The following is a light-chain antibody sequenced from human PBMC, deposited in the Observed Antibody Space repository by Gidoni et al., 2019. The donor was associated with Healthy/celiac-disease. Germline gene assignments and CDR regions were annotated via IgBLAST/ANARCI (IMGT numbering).Light chain of an antibody. CDR3: QQSYSTPT. CDR1: QSISSY. J-gene: IGKJ1*01. V-gene: IGKV1-39*01. CDR2: AAS. Sequence: DLQMTQSPSSLSASVGDRVTITCRASQSISSYLNWYQQKPGKAPKLLIYAASSLQSGVPSRFSGSGSGTDFTLTISSLQPEDFATYYCQQSYSTPTFVQGTKVEIK.